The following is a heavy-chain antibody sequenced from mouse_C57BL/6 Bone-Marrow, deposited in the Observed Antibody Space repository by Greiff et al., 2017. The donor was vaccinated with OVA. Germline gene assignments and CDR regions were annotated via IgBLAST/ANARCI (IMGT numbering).Heavy chain of an antibody. V-gene: IGHV5-12*01. J-gene: IGHJ1*03. Sequence: EVHLVESGGGLVQPGGSLKLSCAASGFTFSDYYMYWVRQTPEKRLAWVAYISNGGGSTYYPDTVKGRFTISRDNAKNTLYLQMSRLKSEDTAMYYCARGQLLLWYFDVWGTGTTVTVSS. CDR1: GFTFSDYY. D-gene: IGHD1-1*01. CDR2: ISNGGGST. CDR3: ARGQLLLWYFDV.